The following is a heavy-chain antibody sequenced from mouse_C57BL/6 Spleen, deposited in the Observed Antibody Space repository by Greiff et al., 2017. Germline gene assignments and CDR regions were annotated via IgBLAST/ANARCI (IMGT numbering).Heavy chain of an antibody. Sequence: EVKLVESGGGLVKPGGSLKLSCAASGFTFSSYAMSWVRQTPEKRLEWIATISDGGSYTYYPDNVKGRFTISRDNAKNNLYLQMSHLKSEDTAMYYCARDGNYYGSSYDFDVWGTGTTVTVSS. J-gene: IGHJ1*03. CDR3: ARDGNYYGSSYDFDV. CDR1: GFTFSSYA. CDR2: ISDGGSYT. V-gene: IGHV5-4*01. D-gene: IGHD1-1*01.